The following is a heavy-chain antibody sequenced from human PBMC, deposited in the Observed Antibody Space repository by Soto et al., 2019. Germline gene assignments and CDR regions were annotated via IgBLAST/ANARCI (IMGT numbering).Heavy chain of an antibody. Sequence: ASVKVSCKASGYTFTSYDINWVRQATGQGLEWMGWMNPNSGNTGYAQKFQGIVTMTRNTSISTAYMELSSLRSEDTAVYYCARGVIVVPAAMESYYYYMDVWGKGTTVTVSS. CDR2: MNPNSGNT. D-gene: IGHD2-2*01. CDR3: ARGVIVVPAAMESYYYYMDV. V-gene: IGHV1-8*01. CDR1: GYTFTSYD. J-gene: IGHJ6*03.